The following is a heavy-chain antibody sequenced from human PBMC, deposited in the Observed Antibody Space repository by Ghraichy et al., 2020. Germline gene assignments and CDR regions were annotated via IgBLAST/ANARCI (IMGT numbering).Heavy chain of an antibody. Sequence: GGSLRLSCAASGFTFSSYSMNWVRQAPGKGLEXVSYISSSSSTIYSADSVKGRFTISRDNAKNSLYLQMNSLRDEDTAVYYCARPDYGDFHGYYYYGMDVWGQGTTVTVSS. CDR3: ARPDYGDFHGYYYYGMDV. V-gene: IGHV3-48*02. CDR1: GFTFSSYS. J-gene: IGHJ6*02. CDR2: ISSSSSTI. D-gene: IGHD4-17*01.